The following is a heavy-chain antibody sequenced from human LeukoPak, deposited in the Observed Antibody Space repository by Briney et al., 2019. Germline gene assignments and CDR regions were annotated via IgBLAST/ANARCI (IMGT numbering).Heavy chain of an antibody. D-gene: IGHD4-17*01. J-gene: IGHJ4*02. CDR2: ISSSGSTI. Sequence: GGSLRLSCAAPGFTFSSYEMNWVRQAPGKGLEWVSYISSSGSTIYYADSVKGRFTISRDNAKNSLYLDMNSLRAEDTAVYYCARGHTAVTRHFDFWGQGALVTVSS. V-gene: IGHV3-48*03. CDR3: ARGHTAVTRHFDF. CDR1: GFTFSSYE.